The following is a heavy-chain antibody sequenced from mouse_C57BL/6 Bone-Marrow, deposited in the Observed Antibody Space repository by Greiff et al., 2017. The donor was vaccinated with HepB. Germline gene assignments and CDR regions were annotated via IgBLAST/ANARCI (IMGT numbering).Heavy chain of an antibody. Sequence: EVMLVESEGGLVQPGSSMKLSCTASGFTFSDYYMAWVRQVPEKGLEWVANINYDGSSTYYLDSLKSRFIISRDNAKNILYLQMSSLKSEDTATYYCARDGAYYSNYYAMDYWGQGTSVTVSS. V-gene: IGHV5-16*01. J-gene: IGHJ4*01. CDR3: ARDGAYYSNYYAMDY. D-gene: IGHD2-5*01. CDR2: INYDGSST. CDR1: GFTFSDYY.